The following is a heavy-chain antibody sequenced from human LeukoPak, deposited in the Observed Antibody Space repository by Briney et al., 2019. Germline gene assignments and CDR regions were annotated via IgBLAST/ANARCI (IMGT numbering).Heavy chain of an antibody. CDR2: INHSGST. J-gene: IGHJ3*02. CDR1: GGSFSGYY. D-gene: IGHD6-13*01. Sequence: SETLSLTCAVYGGSFSGYYWSWIRQPPGKGLEWIGEINHSGSTNYNPSLKSRVTISVDTSKNQFPLKLSSVTAADTAVYYCATYYSSSWYGGQGAFDIWGQGTMVTVSS. V-gene: IGHV4-34*01. CDR3: ATYYSSSWYGGQGAFDI.